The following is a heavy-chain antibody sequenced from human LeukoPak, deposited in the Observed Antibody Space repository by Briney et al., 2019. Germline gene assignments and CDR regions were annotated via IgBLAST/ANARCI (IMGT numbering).Heavy chain of an antibody. CDR3: ARASSRGTVDY. CDR1: GFIFSSYW. V-gene: IGHV3-7*04. CDR2: IGEDRSEK. D-gene: IGHD6-6*01. J-gene: IGHJ4*02. Sequence: PGGSLRLSCAASGFIFSSYWMSWVRQAPGKGMEWMANIGEDRSEKYYVDSVKGRFTISRDNAKNSLYLQINSLRAEDTAVYYCARASSRGTVDYWGQGTLVTVSS.